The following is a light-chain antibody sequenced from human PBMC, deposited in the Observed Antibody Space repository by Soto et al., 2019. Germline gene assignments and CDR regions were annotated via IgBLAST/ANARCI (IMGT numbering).Light chain of an antibody. CDR2: AAS. Sequence: DTQMTQSPSTLSASVGDTVTITCRASQSVSMWLAWYRQKPGKVPKLLIYAASTLQSGVPSRFSGSGSGTDFTLTISSLQPEDVATYYCQKYNSAPWTFGQGTKVEIK. V-gene: IGKV1-27*01. J-gene: IGKJ1*01. CDR3: QKYNSAPWT. CDR1: QSVSMW.